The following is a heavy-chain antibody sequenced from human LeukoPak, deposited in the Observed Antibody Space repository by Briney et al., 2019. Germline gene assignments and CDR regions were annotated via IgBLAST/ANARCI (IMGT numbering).Heavy chain of an antibody. Sequence: GASVKVSCKASGYTFTSYGISWVRQAPGQGLEWMGWISAYNSNREYAQKFQGRVTMTTNTSTNTAYMELRSLRSDDTAVYYCARSRPQLAYDFWGQGTLVTVSS. CDR1: GYTFTSYG. D-gene: IGHD6-6*01. V-gene: IGHV1-18*01. CDR2: ISAYNSNR. J-gene: IGHJ4*02. CDR3: ARSRPQLAYDF.